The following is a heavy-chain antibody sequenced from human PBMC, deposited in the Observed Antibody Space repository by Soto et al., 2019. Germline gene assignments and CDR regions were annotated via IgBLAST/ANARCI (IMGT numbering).Heavy chain of an antibody. Sequence: EVRLVESGGGLVQPGGSLRLSCAASGFTFSSYWMHWVRQAPGKGLVWVSRINSDGSSTSYADSVKGRFTICRDNAKTTLYLQMNSLRAEDTAVYYCVRTSLVVAAATREDYWGQGTLVTVSS. CDR2: INSDGSST. V-gene: IGHV3-74*01. D-gene: IGHD2-15*01. CDR1: GFTFSSYW. J-gene: IGHJ4*02. CDR3: VRTSLVVAAATREDY.